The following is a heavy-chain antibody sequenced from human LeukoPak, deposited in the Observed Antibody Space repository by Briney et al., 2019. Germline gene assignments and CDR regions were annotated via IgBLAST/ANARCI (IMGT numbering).Heavy chain of an antibody. Sequence: GGSLRLSCSASGFTFSSYAMHWVRQAPGKGLGYVSAISSNGGSTYYADSVKGRFTISRDNSKNTLYLQMSSLRAEDTAVYYCVKDRGYYDSSGYHDAFDIWGQGTMVTVSS. V-gene: IGHV3-64D*06. D-gene: IGHD3-22*01. CDR2: ISSNGGST. J-gene: IGHJ3*02. CDR3: VKDRGYYDSSGYHDAFDI. CDR1: GFTFSSYA.